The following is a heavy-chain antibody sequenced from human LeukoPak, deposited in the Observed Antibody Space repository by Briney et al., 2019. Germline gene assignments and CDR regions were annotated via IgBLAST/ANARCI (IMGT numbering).Heavy chain of an antibody. CDR3: AKDSDYFLPMDV. Sequence: GGSLRLSCAASGFSLSNYGMNWVRQAPGKGLEWVSGITGSSGTAYHAGSVRGRFTISRDESKNTLYLQMSSLRVEDTAVYYCAKDSDYFLPMDVWGKGTTVTVSS. J-gene: IGHJ6*03. CDR2: ITGSSGTA. D-gene: IGHD5-12*01. V-gene: IGHV3-23*01. CDR1: GFSLSNYG.